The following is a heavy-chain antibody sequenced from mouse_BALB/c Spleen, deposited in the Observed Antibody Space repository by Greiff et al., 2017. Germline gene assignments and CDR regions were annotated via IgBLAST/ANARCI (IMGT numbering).Heavy chain of an antibody. CDR1: GYSITSGYY. Sequence: EVKLQESGPGLVKPSQSLSLTCSVTGYSITSGYYWNWIRQFPGNKLEWMGYISYDGSNNYNPSLKNRISITRDTSKNQFFLKLNSVTTEDTATYYCARAGLLRGAMEYWGQGTSVTVSS. V-gene: IGHV3-6*02. D-gene: IGHD1-1*01. J-gene: IGHJ4*01. CDR2: ISYDGSN. CDR3: ARAGLLRGAMEY.